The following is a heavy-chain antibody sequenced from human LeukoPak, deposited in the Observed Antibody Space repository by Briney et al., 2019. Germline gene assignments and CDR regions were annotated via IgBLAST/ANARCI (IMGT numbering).Heavy chain of an antibody. CDR1: GGSISSYY. Sequence: SETLSLTCTVSGGSISSYYWSWIRQPPGKGLEWIGYIYYSGSTNYNPSLKSRVTISVDTSKNQFSLKLSSVTAADTAVYYCARRGDNNWFDPWGQGTLVTVSS. V-gene: IGHV4-59*08. J-gene: IGHJ5*02. D-gene: IGHD3-16*01. CDR2: IYYSGST. CDR3: ARRGDNNWFDP.